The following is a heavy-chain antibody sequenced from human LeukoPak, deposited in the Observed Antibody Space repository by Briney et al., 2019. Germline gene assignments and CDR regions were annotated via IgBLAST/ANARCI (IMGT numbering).Heavy chain of an antibody. J-gene: IGHJ4*02. CDR2: IYHSGST. CDR1: GYSISSGYY. D-gene: IGHD3-22*01. Sequence: PSETLSLTCTVSGYSISSGYYWGWIRQPPGKWLEWIGSIYHSGSTYYNPSLKSRVTISVDTSKNQFSLKLKLSSVTAADTAVYYCASGYYDSSGPKESHDYWGQGTLVTVSS. CDR3: ASGYYDSSGPKESHDY. V-gene: IGHV4-38-2*02.